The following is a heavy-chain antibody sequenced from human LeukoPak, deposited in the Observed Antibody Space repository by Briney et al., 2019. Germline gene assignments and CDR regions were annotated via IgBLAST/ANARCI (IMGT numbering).Heavy chain of an antibody. D-gene: IGHD2-15*01. CDR1: GFTFSSYA. V-gene: IGHV3-74*01. J-gene: IGHJ4*02. CDR3: ATSARTYIGSSLDY. Sequence: GGSLRLFCAASGFTFSSYAMSWVRQAPGKGLVWVSRISSDASITSYADPVKGRFTISRDNAKNTLYLQMNSLRAEDTALYYCATSARTYIGSSLDYWGQGTLVTVSS. CDR2: ISSDASIT.